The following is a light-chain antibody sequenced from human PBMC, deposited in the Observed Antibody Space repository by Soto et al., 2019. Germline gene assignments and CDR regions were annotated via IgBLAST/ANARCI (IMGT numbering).Light chain of an antibody. V-gene: IGKV1-12*02. CDR1: QGLISY. J-gene: IGKJ4*01. CDR3: LSGHSRP. Sequence: DIQMTQSPSSVSASVGDRVTITCRASQGLISYLAWYQQKPGKAPKLLIYAASNLQSGVPSRFSGSGSGTDFTLTISSLQPEDFATYFCLSGHSRPFGGGTKVEIK. CDR2: AAS.